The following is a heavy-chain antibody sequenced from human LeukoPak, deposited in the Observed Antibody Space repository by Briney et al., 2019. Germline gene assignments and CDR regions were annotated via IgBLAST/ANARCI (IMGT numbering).Heavy chain of an antibody. CDR3: ARGVLRFLEWLGYYYYHMDV. V-gene: IGHV4-34*01. Sequence: PSETLSLTCAVYGGSFSGYYWSWIRQPPGKGLEWIGEINHSGSTNYNPSLKSRVTISVDTSKNQFSLKLSSVTAADTAVYYCARGVLRFLEWLGYYYYHMDVWGKGTTVTVSS. J-gene: IGHJ6*03. CDR2: INHSGST. D-gene: IGHD3-3*01. CDR1: GGSFSGYY.